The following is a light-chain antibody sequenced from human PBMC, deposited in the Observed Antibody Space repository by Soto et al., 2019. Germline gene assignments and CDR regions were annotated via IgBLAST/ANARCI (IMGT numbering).Light chain of an antibody. CDR3: QQYSKWPIT. Sequence: EIVMTQSPAILSVSPGRAATLSCRASENVRTKVAWYQQKPGQVPRLFIYGASRRATGIPDRFSGSGSGTEFSLTISSLQSEDFAVYYCQQYSKWPITFGQGTRLEIK. CDR2: GAS. CDR1: ENVRTK. V-gene: IGKV3D-15*01. J-gene: IGKJ5*01.